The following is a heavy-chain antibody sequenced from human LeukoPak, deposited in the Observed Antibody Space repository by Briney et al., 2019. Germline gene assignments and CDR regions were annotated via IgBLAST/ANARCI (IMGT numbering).Heavy chain of an antibody. CDR2: ISYDGSNK. D-gene: IGHD1-1*01. J-gene: IGHJ5*02. Sequence: GGSLRLSCAASGFTFSSYVMHWVRQAPGKGLEWVAIISYDGSNKYYADSVKGRFTISRDNSKNTLYLQMNSLRAEDTAVYYCARGLDVDPWGQGTLVTVSS. CDR3: ARGLDVDP. CDR1: GFTFSSYV. V-gene: IGHV3-30*04.